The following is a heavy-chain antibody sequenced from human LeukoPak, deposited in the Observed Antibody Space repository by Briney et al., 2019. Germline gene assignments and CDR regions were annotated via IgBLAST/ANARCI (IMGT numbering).Heavy chain of an antibody. Sequence: PGGSLRLSCAASGFTFSSYVMHWVRQAPGKGRAWVAVISYDGSNKYYADSVKGRFTISRDNSKNTLYLQTNSLRAEDTAVYYCAKDLQGYDPFDYWGQGTLVTVSS. CDR2: ISYDGSNK. CDR1: GFTFSSYV. CDR3: AKDLQGYDPFDY. J-gene: IGHJ4*02. V-gene: IGHV3-30*18. D-gene: IGHD5-12*01.